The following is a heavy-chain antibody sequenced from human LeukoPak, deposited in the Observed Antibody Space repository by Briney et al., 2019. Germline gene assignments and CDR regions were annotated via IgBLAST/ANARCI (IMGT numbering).Heavy chain of an antibody. J-gene: IGHJ4*02. CDR1: GGSFSGYY. Sequence: PSETLSLTCAVYGGSFSGYYWSWIRQPPGKGLEWIGEINHSGSTNYNPSLKSRVTISVDTSKNQFSLKLSSVTAADTAVYYCARVLGGYSSSYKRRYFDYWGQGTLVTVSS. CDR3: ARVLGGYSSSYKRRYFDY. D-gene: IGHD6-6*01. CDR2: INHSGST. V-gene: IGHV4-34*01.